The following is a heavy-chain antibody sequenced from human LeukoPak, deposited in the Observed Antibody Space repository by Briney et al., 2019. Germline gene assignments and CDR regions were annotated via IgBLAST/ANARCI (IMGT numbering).Heavy chain of an antibody. CDR2: ISYDGSNK. J-gene: IGHJ4*02. Sequence: GGSLRLSCAASGFTFSSYAMHWVRQAPGKGLEWVAVISYDGSNKYYADSVKGRFTISRDNSKNTLYLQMNSLRAEDTAVYYCARDLALVVVAATPFDYWGQGTLVTVSS. CDR3: ARDLALVVVAATPFDY. D-gene: IGHD2-15*01. V-gene: IGHV3-30*04. CDR1: GFTFSSYA.